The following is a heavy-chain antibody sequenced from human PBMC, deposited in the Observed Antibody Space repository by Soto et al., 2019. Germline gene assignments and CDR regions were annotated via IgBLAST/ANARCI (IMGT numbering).Heavy chain of an antibody. CDR3: ARGTRVGMDWFDP. Sequence: QVQLVQSGAEVTKPGASVKVSCKSSGYTFTSYARHLVRQAPGQRHEWMGWINAGNGNTKYSQKFQGRVTITRDTSASTAYMELSSLRSEDTAVYYCARGTRVGMDWFDPWGQGTLVTVYS. J-gene: IGHJ5*02. D-gene: IGHD3-3*01. V-gene: IGHV1-3*01. CDR1: GYTFTSYA. CDR2: INAGNGNT.